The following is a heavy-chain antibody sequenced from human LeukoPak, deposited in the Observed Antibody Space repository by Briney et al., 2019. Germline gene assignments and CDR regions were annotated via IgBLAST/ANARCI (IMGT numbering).Heavy chain of an antibody. Sequence: GGSLRLSCAASGFTFSSYAMHWVRQAPGKGLEWVAVISYDGSNKYYADSVKGRFTISRDNSKNTLYLQMNSLRAEDTAVYYCARDTLIKFDPWGQGTLVTVSS. CDR1: GFTFSSYA. V-gene: IGHV3-30-3*01. D-gene: IGHD3-16*01. J-gene: IGHJ5*02. CDR2: ISYDGSNK. CDR3: ARDTLIKFDP.